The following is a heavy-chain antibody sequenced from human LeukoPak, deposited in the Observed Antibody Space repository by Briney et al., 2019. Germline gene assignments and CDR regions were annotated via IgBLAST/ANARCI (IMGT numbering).Heavy chain of an antibody. CDR1: GFTFSSYG. Sequence: GGSLRLSCAASGFTFSSYGMHWVRQAPGKGLEWVAVISYDGSNKYYADSVKGRFTISRDNSKNTLYLQMNSLRAEDTAVYYCARDILSGSYSIWGQGTMVTVSS. CDR3: ARDILSGSYSI. CDR2: ISYDGSNK. V-gene: IGHV3-30*03. D-gene: IGHD1-26*01. J-gene: IGHJ3*02.